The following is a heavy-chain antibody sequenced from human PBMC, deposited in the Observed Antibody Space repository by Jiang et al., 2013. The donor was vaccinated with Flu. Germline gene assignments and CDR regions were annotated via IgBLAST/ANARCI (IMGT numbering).Heavy chain of an antibody. V-gene: IGHV1-2*02. Sequence: SGAEVKKPGASVKVSCKASGYTFSGYYLLWVRQAPGQGLEWMGWINGNSGGTKYAQKFQGRVTMTRDTSISTVYMELSRLTSDDTAVYYCARPSENLFGVVINEHYGMDVWGQGTTVTVSS. CDR3: ARPSENLFGVVINEHYGMDV. CDR2: INGNSGGT. CDR1: GYTFSGYY. D-gene: IGHD3-3*01. J-gene: IGHJ6*02.